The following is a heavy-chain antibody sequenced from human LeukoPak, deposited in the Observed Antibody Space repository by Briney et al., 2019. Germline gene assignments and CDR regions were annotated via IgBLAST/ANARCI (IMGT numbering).Heavy chain of an antibody. CDR3: ARYLTGSGWYPYFDY. J-gene: IGHJ4*02. Sequence: SETLSLTCTVSGGSISSYYWSWIRQPPGKGLEWIGYIYYSGSTNHNPSLKSRVTISVDTSKNQLSLKLSSVTAADTAVYYCARYLTGSGWYPYFDYWGQGTLVTVSS. V-gene: IGHV4-59*01. D-gene: IGHD6-19*01. CDR1: GGSISSYY. CDR2: IYYSGST.